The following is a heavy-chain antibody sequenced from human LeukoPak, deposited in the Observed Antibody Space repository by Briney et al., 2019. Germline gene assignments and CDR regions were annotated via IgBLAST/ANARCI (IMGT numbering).Heavy chain of an antibody. CDR1: GFSFSSYA. CDR3: ARDPSFDFWSGYYFDF. J-gene: IGHJ4*02. V-gene: IGHV3-23*01. D-gene: IGHD3-3*01. CDR2: ISGSGRST. Sequence: GGSLKLSCAASGFSFSSYAMSWDRQAPGKGLEWVSGISGSGRSTYYADSVKGRFTISRDNSKNTVYVQMNSLRAEDTAIYYCARDPSFDFWSGYYFDFWGQGTLVTVSS.